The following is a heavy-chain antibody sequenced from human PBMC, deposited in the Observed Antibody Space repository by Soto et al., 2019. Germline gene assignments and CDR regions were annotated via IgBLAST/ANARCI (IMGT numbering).Heavy chain of an antibody. J-gene: IGHJ4*02. CDR1: GDTFTTNS. D-gene: IGHD2-8*01. CDR3: ARGLLYATTYLDY. V-gene: IGHV1-69*06. CDR2: IIPVVGTT. Sequence: QVQLVQSGAEVKKPGSSVKVSCKASGDTFTTNSLNWVRQATGQGLEWMGGIIPVVGTTKYAQKYQDRVTITGDKSTTSTFMELSILRSEDTAVYYCARGLLYATTYLDYWGQATPVTVFS.